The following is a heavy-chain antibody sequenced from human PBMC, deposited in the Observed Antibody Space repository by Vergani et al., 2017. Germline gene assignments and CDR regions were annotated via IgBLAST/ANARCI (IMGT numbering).Heavy chain of an antibody. CDR3: ARHRGSEGFFPSSYFYGIDV. V-gene: IGHV4-38-2*01. CDR1: DSSIMTNPY. Sequence: QVQLQESGPGLVKPSETLTLTCDVSDSSIMTNPYWGWFRQSPGKGLEWIGCISHSGDTHYNSSLKSRVSISIVSSSKFSLSLTSVTAADTAIYYCARHRGSEGFFPSSYFYGIDVWGHGTTVTVSS. CDR2: ISHSGDT. J-gene: IGHJ6*02. D-gene: IGHD3-10*01.